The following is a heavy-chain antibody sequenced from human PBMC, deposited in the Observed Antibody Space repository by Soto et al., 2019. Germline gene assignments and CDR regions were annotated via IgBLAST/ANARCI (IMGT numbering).Heavy chain of an antibody. Sequence: GGSLRLSCAASGFTFSSYGMHWVRQAPGKGLEWVAVISYDGSNKYHADSVKGRFTISRDNSKNTLYLQMNSLRAEDTAVYYCAKDAGGYDILTGYSSPFDYWGQGTLVTVSS. CDR3: AKDAGGYDILTGYSSPFDY. J-gene: IGHJ4*02. V-gene: IGHV3-30*18. D-gene: IGHD3-9*01. CDR1: GFTFSSYG. CDR2: ISYDGSNK.